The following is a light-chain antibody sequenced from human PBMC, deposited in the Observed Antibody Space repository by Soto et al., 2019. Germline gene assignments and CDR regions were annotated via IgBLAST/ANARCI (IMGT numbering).Light chain of an antibody. CDR1: QSVSNTY. CDR2: DAS. Sequence: EIVLTQSPDTLSLSPGXRATLSCRASQSVSNTYLAWYQQKPGQAPRLLIYDASSRATGIPDRFSGSGSGTDFTLTISRLEPEDFAVYYCQQYGRSAGLFTFGPGTKVDIK. V-gene: IGKV3-20*01. J-gene: IGKJ3*01. CDR3: QQYGRSAGLFT.